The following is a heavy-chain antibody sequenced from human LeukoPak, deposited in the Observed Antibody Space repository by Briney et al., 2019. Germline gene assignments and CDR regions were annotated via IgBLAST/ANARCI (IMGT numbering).Heavy chain of an antibody. CDR1: GFTFSSYG. J-gene: IGHJ6*02. V-gene: IGHV3-30*18. Sequence: GGSLRLSCATSGFTFSSYGMHWVRQAPGKGPEWVAVISYDGSNKYYADSVKGRFTISRDNSKNTLYLQMNSLRAEDTAVYYCVKEDYYDREGMDVWGQGTTVTVSS. CDR2: ISYDGSNK. CDR3: VKEDYYDREGMDV. D-gene: IGHD3-22*01.